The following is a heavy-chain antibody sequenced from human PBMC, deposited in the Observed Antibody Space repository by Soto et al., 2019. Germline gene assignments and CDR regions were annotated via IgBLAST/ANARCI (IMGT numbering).Heavy chain of an antibody. CDR3: AKVQRAYYYGSGSYSEYYYMDV. Sequence: EGSLRLSCAASGFTFSSYAMSWVRQAPGKGLEWVSAISGSGGSTYYADSVKGRFTISRDNSKNTLYLQMNSLRAEDTAVYYCAKVQRAYYYGSGSYSEYYYMDVWGKGTTVTVSS. J-gene: IGHJ6*03. D-gene: IGHD3-10*01. CDR2: ISGSGGST. CDR1: GFTFSSYA. V-gene: IGHV3-23*01.